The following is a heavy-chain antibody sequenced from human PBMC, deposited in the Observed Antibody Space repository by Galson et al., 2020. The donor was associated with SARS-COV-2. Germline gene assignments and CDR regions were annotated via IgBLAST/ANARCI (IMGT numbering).Heavy chain of an antibody. CDR2: ISYDGSNK. CDR1: GFTFSSYA. D-gene: IGHD3-10*01. Sequence: GESLKISCAASGFTFSSYAMHWVRQAPGKGLEWVAVISYDGSNKYYADSVKGRFTISRDNSKNTLYLQMNSLRAEDTAVYYCARSNYYGSGTHIDYWGQGTLVTVSS. J-gene: IGHJ4*02. CDR3: ARSNYYGSGTHIDY. V-gene: IGHV3-30*04.